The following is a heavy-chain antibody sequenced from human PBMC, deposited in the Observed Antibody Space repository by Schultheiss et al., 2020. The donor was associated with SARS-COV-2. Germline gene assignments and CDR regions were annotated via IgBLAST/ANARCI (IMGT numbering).Heavy chain of an antibody. CDR2: IWYDGSNK. J-gene: IGHJ4*02. CDR1: GFTFSSYS. CDR3: ARDPLLSPELDY. Sequence: GGSLRLSCAASGFTFSSYSMNWVRQAPGKGLEWVAVIWYDGSNKYYADSVKGRFTISRDNSKNTLYLQMNSLRAEDTAVYYCARDPLLSPELDYWGQGTLVTVSS. V-gene: IGHV3-33*08. D-gene: IGHD1-26*01.